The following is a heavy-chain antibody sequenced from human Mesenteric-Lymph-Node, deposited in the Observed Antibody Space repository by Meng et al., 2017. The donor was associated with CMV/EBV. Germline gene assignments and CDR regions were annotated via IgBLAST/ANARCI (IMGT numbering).Heavy chain of an antibody. D-gene: IGHD3-10*01. Sequence: GESLKISCAASGFTFSSYAMSWVRQAPGKGLEWVSAISGSGGSTYYADSVKGRFTISRDNSKNTLFLQMSSLRAEDTAVYYCARWITNQIEIDYWGQGTLVTVSS. V-gene: IGHV3-23*01. CDR3: ARWITNQIEIDY. J-gene: IGHJ4*02. CDR1: GFTFSSYA. CDR2: ISGSGGST.